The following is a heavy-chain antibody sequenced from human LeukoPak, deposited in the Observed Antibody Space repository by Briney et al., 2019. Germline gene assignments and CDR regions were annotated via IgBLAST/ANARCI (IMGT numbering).Heavy chain of an antibody. CDR2: ISATTIYT. Sequence: AGRSLRLSCTASGFTFTNYDMTWVRQAAGRGLEWVSSISATTIYTFSADSVRGRFTISIDNVEHSLYLQMNNLRGEDTGVYFCARIGLGRDAYNSFDFWGQGTLVTVSS. J-gene: IGHJ4*02. V-gene: IGHV3-21*01. CDR1: GFTFTNYD. CDR3: ARIGLGRDAYNSFDF. D-gene: IGHD5-24*01.